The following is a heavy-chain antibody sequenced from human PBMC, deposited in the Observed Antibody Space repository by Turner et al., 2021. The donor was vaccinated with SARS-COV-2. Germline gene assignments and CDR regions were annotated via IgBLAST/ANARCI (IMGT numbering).Heavy chain of an antibody. CDR2: IHPSETT. CDR3: SKVDDSRKSGLL. J-gene: IGHJ4*02. D-gene: IGHD2-15*01. CDR1: GGSFSGYY. V-gene: IGHV4-34*02. Sequence: QVQLQQWGAGLLKPSENLSLTCAVYGGSFSGYYWTWIRQPPEKGLEWIGEIHPSETTYHNPSLKGRVTMSVDTSKNQFYLKVSSVTAAYTAVYYCSKVDDSRKSGLLWGQGTLVTVSS.